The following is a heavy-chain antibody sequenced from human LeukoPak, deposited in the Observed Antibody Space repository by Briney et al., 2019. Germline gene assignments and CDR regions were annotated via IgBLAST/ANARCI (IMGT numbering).Heavy chain of an antibody. CDR2: IYYSGST. J-gene: IGHJ4*02. Sequence: SETLSLTCTVSGGSISSYYWSWIRQPPGKGLEWIGYIYYSGSTNYNPSLKSRVTISVDTSKNQFSLKLSSVTAADTAVYYCARERYSSSWSEVYYFDYWGQGTLVTVSS. D-gene: IGHD6-13*01. CDR3: ARERYSSSWSEVYYFDY. CDR1: GGSISSYY. V-gene: IGHV4-59*01.